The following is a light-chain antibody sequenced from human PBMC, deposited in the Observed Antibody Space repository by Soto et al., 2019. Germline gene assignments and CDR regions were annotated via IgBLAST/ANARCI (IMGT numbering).Light chain of an antibody. V-gene: IGKV1-5*03. CDR3: QHRRNWRGT. CDR2: NAS. CDR1: QSFSTY. J-gene: IGKJ1*01. Sequence: DIQMTQSPSTLSAFVGDRVTITCRASQSFSTYLDWYQQKPGKAPKLMIYNASSLQSGVPSRFSRSGSAQEFTVTIISLQPNDFAADYFQHRRNWRGTFGQGTEADIK.